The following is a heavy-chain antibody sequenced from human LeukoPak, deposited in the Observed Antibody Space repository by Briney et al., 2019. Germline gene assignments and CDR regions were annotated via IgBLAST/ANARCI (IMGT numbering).Heavy chain of an antibody. D-gene: IGHD6-19*01. CDR2: ISSSGCTI. CDR1: GFTFSSYE. J-gene: IGHJ4*02. Sequence: GGSLRLSCAASGFTFSSYEMNWVRQAPGKGLEWVSYISSSGCTIYYADSVKGRFTISRDNAKNTLYLQMNSLRAEDTAVYYCARGAPGIAVAGTFDYWGQGTLVTVSS. V-gene: IGHV3-48*03. CDR3: ARGAPGIAVAGTFDY.